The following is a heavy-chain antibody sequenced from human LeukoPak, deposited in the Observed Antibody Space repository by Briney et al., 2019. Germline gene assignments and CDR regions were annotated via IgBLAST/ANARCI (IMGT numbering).Heavy chain of an antibody. J-gene: IGHJ4*02. CDR2: ISGSGGST. V-gene: IGHV3-23*01. D-gene: IGHD5-18*01. Sequence: GGPLRLSCAASGFTFSSYAMSWVRQAPGKGLEWVSAISGSGGSTYYADSVKGRFTISRDNSKNTLYLQMNSLRAEDTAVYYCAKDREYSYGYADYWGQGTLVTVSS. CDR1: GFTFSSYA. CDR3: AKDREYSYGYADY.